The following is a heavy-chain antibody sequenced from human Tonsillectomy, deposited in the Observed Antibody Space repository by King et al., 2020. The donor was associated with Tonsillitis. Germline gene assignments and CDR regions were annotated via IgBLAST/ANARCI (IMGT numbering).Heavy chain of an antibody. Sequence: EQLVQSGGGLVKPRGSLRLSCAASEFIFSTYTMNWVRQAPGKGLEWVSSIGSSGGYIYYADSVKGRFTITRDNAENSLYLQMNSLRAEDTAVYYCARVKKYYYDSSGYPLDTFDIWGQGTMVTVSS. D-gene: IGHD3-22*01. CDR1: EFIFSTYT. J-gene: IGHJ3*02. CDR3: ARVKKYYYDSSGYPLDTFDI. V-gene: IGHV3-21*01. CDR2: IGSSGGYI.